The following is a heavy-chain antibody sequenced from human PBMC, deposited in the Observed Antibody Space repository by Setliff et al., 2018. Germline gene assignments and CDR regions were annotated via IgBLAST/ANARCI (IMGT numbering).Heavy chain of an antibody. CDR1: GGGSINNYY. CDR2: VHFGGDT. D-gene: IGHD3-10*01. J-gene: IGHJ4*02. V-gene: IGHV4-59*08. Sequence: SETLSLTCTVSGGGSINNYYWSWVRQSPGKGLEWIGFVHFGGDTNYNPSLKSRVTMSADASNNQFSLNLRSVTAADTAVYFCARQPSSGAYYNPRPYYFDYWGQGTLVTVSS. CDR3: ARQPSSGAYYNPRPYYFDY.